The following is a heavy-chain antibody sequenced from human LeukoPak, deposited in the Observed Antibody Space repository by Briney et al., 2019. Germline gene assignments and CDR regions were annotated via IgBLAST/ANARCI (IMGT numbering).Heavy chain of an antibody. CDR2: ISNSGGST. CDR1: GFTFSSYA. D-gene: IGHD2-8*02. Sequence: GGSLRLSCAASGFTFSSYAMNWVRQAPGKGLEWVSVISNSGGSTYYADSVKGRFTISRDNSKNTLYLQMNSLRAEDTAVYYCAKSPFVVYARVAFDIWGQGTMVTVSS. CDR3: AKSPFVVYARVAFDI. V-gene: IGHV3-23*01. J-gene: IGHJ3*02.